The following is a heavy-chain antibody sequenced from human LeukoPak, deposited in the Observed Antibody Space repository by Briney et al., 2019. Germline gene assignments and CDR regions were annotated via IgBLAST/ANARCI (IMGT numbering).Heavy chain of an antibody. D-gene: IGHD3-16*01. CDR2: MYYSGRT. V-gene: IGHV4-59*08. J-gene: IGHJ1*01. Sequence: SESLSLTCTVSGGSISSYYWSWIRQPPGKGLEWIGYMYYSGRTKYNPSLKSRVTISVDTSKNQFSLKLSSVTAADTAVYYCARRTDDLGCFQHWGQGTLVTVSA. CDR3: ARRTDDLGCFQH. CDR1: GGSISSYY.